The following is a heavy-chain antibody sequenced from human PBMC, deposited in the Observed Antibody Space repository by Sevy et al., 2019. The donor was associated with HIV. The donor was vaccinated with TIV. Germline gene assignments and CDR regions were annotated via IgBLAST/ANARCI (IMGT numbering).Heavy chain of an antibody. Sequence: GGSLRLSCAASGFTFSSYGMHWARQAPGKGLEWVAFIRYDGSNKYYADSVKGRFTISRDNSKNTLYLQMNSLRAEDTAVYYCAKCGSGFLEWFSMDVWGQGTTVTVSS. J-gene: IGHJ6*02. V-gene: IGHV3-30*02. CDR3: AKCGSGFLEWFSMDV. CDR1: GFTFSSYG. CDR2: IRYDGSNK. D-gene: IGHD3-3*01.